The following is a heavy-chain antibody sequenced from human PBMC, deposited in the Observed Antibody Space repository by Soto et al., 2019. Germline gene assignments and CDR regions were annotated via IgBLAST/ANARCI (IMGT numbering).Heavy chain of an antibody. CDR1: GYTFTNYA. J-gene: IGHJ4*02. D-gene: IGHD3-22*01. V-gene: IGHV1-3*01. Sequence: GASVKVSCEASGYTFTNYAMHWVRQAPGQRLEWMGWINAGNGNTKYSQQFQGRVTITRDTSASTAYMELSSLRSEDTAVYYCAGSSGYYYLEYWGQGTLVTVSS. CDR2: INAGNGNT. CDR3: AGSSGYYYLEY.